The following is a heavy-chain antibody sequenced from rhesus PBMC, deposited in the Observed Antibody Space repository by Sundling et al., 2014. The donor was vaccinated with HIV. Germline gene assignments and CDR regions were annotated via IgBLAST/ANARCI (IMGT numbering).Heavy chain of an antibody. CDR1: GFTFSSYG. V-gene: IGHV3-136*01. D-gene: IGHD3-3*01. Sequence: EVQLVESGGGLVQPGGSLRLSCAASGFTFSSYGMSWVRQAPGKGLEWVSSISSASSYIYYADSVKGRFTISRDNAKNSLSLQMNSLRAEDTAVYYCTRPPDYYNIWTGFGRSGPHFDYWGQGVLVTVSS. CDR3: TRPPDYYNIWTGFGRSGPHFDY. CDR2: ISSASSYI. J-gene: IGHJ4*01.